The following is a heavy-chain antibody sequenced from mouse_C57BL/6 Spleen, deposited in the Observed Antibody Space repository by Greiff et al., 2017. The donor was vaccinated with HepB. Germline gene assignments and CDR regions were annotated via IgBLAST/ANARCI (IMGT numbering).Heavy chain of an antibody. CDR2: IDPSDSYT. CDR1: GYTFTSYW. CDR3: ARVTGYYFEY. J-gene: IGHJ2*01. V-gene: IGHV1-69*01. Sequence: VQLQQPGAELVMPGASVKLSCKASGYTFTSYWMHWVKQRPGQGLEWIGEIDPSDSYTNYNQKFKGKSTLTVDKSSSTAYMQLSSLTSEDSAVYYCARVTGYYFEYWGQGTTLTVSS. D-gene: IGHD4-1*01.